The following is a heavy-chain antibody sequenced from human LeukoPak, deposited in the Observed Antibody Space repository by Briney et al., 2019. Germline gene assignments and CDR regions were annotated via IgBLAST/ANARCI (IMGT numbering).Heavy chain of an antibody. D-gene: IGHD4-17*01. CDR1: GGSISPYY. Sequence: PSETLSLTCTVSGGSISPYYWSWIRQPPGKGLEWIGYISYSGSTNYNPSLNSRVTISVDTSNNRFSLKLRSVTAADTAVYFCARGMTTANYWGQGTLVTVSS. CDR2: ISYSGST. CDR3: ARGMTTANY. J-gene: IGHJ4*02. V-gene: IGHV4-59*12.